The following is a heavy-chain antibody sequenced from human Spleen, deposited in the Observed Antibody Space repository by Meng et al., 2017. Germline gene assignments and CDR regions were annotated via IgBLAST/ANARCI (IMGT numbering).Heavy chain of an antibody. Sequence: ASVKVSCKASGYTFTGYYMHWVRQAPGQGLEWMGIINPSGGSTSYAQKFQGRVTMTRDTSISTAYMELSRLRSDDTAVYYCARDYLRSATTYGYWGQGTLVTVSS. CDR1: GYTFTGYY. J-gene: IGHJ4*02. D-gene: IGHD1-1*01. CDR2: INPSGGST. CDR3: ARDYLRSATTYGY. V-gene: IGHV1-46*01.